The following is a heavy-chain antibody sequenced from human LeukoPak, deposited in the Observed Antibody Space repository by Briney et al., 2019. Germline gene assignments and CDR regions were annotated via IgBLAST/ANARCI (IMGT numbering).Heavy chain of an antibody. CDR2: ISGSGGST. D-gene: IGHD3-16*01. CDR1: GFTFDDYG. CDR3: AKRVFGSSFDP. Sequence: GGSLRLSCAASGFTFDDYGMSWVRQAPGKGLEWVSAISGSGGSTYYADSVKGRFTISRDSSKNTLYLQMNSLRAEDTAVYYCAKRVFGSSFDPWGQGTLVTVSS. V-gene: IGHV3-23*01. J-gene: IGHJ5*02.